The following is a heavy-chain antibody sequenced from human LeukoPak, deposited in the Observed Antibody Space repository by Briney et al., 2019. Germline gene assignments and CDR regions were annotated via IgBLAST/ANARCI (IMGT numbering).Heavy chain of an antibody. Sequence: PGGSLRLSCAASGFTVSSTYMSWVRQAPGKGLEWASVIYSGGSTFYADSLKGRFTISRDNSKNTLYLQMSSLRVEDAALYYCARGDGSYYFDYWGQGTLVTVSS. CDR3: ARGDGSYYFDY. CDR2: IYSGGST. D-gene: IGHD3-10*01. CDR1: GFTVSSTY. V-gene: IGHV3-53*01. J-gene: IGHJ4*02.